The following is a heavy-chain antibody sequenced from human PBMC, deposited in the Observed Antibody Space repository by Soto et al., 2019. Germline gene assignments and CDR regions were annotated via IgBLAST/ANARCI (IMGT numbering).Heavy chain of an antibody. J-gene: IGHJ4*02. Sequence: PSETLSLTCVVSGGSLSSYYWSWIRQPPGKGLEWIGYIYYSGSTNYNPSLKSRVTISVDTSKNQFSLKLSSVTAADTAVYYCAKRSRVPGPYFDYWGQGTLVTVSS. CDR2: IYYSGST. CDR3: AKRSRVPGPYFDY. V-gene: IGHV4-59*01. CDR1: GGSLSSYY. D-gene: IGHD6-19*01.